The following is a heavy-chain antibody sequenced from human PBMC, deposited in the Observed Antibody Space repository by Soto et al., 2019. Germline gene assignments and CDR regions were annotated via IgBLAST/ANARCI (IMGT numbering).Heavy chain of an antibody. CDR2: INHSGST. CDR1: GGSFSGYY. D-gene: IGHD3-3*01. V-gene: IGHV4-34*01. CDR3: ARGRAIFGVSERFRKYYFDY. J-gene: IGHJ4*02. Sequence: PSETLSLTCAVYGGSFSGYYWSWIRQPPGKGLEWIGEINHSGSTNYNPSLESRVTISVDTSKNQFSLKLSSVTAADTAVYYCARGRAIFGVSERFRKYYFDYWGQGTLVTVSS.